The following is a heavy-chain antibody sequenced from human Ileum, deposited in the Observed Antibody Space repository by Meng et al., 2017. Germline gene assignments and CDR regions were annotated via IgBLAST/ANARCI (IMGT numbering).Heavy chain of an antibody. CDR1: GDSINNFY. J-gene: IGHJ4*02. Sequence: SETLSLTCSVSGDSINNFYWSWIRQPAGNRLEWIGRLYPGGSSNSNPSLKSRVTMSADTAKKRLSLTLTSVTAADSGLYYCARVTRKYSGFDTYDYWGQGTLVTVSS. CDR3: ARVTRKYSGFDTYDY. D-gene: IGHD5-12*01. V-gene: IGHV4-4*07. CDR2: LYPGGSS.